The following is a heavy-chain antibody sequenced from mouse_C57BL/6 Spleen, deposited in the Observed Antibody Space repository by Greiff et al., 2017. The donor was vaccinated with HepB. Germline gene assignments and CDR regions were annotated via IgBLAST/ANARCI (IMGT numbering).Heavy chain of an antibody. V-gene: IGHV5-4*03. CDR1: GFTFSSYA. CDR2: ISDGGSYT. J-gene: IGHJ2*01. CDR3: ARGDTTVVATFDY. D-gene: IGHD1-1*01. Sequence: EVKLMESGGGLVKPGGSLKLSCAASGFTFSSYAMSWVRQTPEKRLEWVATISDGGSYTYYPDNVKGRFTISRDNAKNNLYLQMSHLKSEDTAMYYCARGDTTVVATFDYWGQGTTLTVSS.